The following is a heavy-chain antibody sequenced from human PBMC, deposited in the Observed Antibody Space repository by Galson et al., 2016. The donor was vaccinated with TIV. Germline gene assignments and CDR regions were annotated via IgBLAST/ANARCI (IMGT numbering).Heavy chain of an antibody. Sequence: SVKVSCKASGYTFSKYGISWVRQAPGQGLEWMGWISGDSGNTDYARKFQGRVIMTADTFTGTAFLEVRSLTSDDTAVYYCARDRGSMTMILVVDYYYGMDVWGQGTTVTV. CDR3: ARDRGSMTMILVVDYYYGMDV. CDR2: ISGDSGNT. V-gene: IGHV1-18*04. CDR1: GYTFSKYG. J-gene: IGHJ6*02. D-gene: IGHD3-22*01.